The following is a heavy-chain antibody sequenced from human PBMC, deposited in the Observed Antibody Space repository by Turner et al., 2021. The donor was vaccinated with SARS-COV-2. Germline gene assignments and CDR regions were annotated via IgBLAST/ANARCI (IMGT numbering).Heavy chain of an antibody. CDR3: ARGDSSSWLTY. J-gene: IGHJ4*02. D-gene: IGHD6-13*01. CDR1: GFTVSSNY. V-gene: IGHV3-66*01. CDR2: IYSGGTT. Sequence: EVQLVESGGGLVQPGGSLRLSCAASGFTVSSNYMSWVRQAPGKGLEWVSNIYSGGTTYYADSVKGRFTITRDNSKNTLYLQMNSLSAEDTAVYYCARGDSSSWLTYWGQGTLVTVSS.